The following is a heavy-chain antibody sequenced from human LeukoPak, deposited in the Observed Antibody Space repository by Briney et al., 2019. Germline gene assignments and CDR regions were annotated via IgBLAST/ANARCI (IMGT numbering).Heavy chain of an antibody. CDR3: ARDSGYITIFGVVIRDDYYYYGMDV. CDR1: GGSISSFY. V-gene: IGHV4-4*07. Sequence: SETLSLTCTVSGGSISSFYWSWIRQPAGKGLEWIGRIYTSGSTNYNPSLRSRVTMSVDTSRNQFSLKLSSVTAADTAVYYCARDSGYITIFGVVIRDDYYYYGMDVWGQGTTVTVSS. CDR2: IYTSGST. D-gene: IGHD3-3*01. J-gene: IGHJ6*02.